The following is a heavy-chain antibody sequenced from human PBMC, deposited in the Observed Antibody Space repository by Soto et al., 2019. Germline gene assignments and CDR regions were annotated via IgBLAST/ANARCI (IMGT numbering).Heavy chain of an antibody. CDR2: INAGTGNI. CDR1: GYTFASYA. Sequence: ASVKVSCKASGYTFASYATHWVRQAPVQSPEWVGWINAGTGNIKYSEKFQGRVTIKRDTSASTAYMELSSLRSEDTAVYYCARSPPITGAGPPSRGRHYYQGVDVWGQGTMVTDS. V-gene: IGHV1-3*01. D-gene: IGHD6-19*01. CDR3: ARSPPITGAGPPSRGRHYYQGVDV. J-gene: IGHJ6*02.